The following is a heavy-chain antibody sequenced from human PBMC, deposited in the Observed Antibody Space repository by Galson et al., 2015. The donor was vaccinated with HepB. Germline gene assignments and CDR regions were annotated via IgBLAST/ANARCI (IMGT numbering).Heavy chain of an antibody. J-gene: IGHJ5*02. Sequence: SVKVSCKASGYTFTSYGISWVRQAPGQGLEWMGWISAYNGNTNYAQKLQGRVTMTTDTSTSTAYMELRSLRSDDTAVYYCARGSIVVVPAATGLENWFDPWGQGTLVTVSS. D-gene: IGHD2-2*01. CDR2: ISAYNGNT. CDR3: ARGSIVVVPAATGLENWFDP. CDR1: GYTFTSYG. V-gene: IGHV1-18*04.